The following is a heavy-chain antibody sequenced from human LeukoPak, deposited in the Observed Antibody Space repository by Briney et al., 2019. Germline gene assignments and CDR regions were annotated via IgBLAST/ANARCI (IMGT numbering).Heavy chain of an antibody. J-gene: IGHJ5*02. Sequence: PSETLSLICTVSGGSISSYYGSWIRQPPGKGLEWIGYIYYSGSTNYNPSLKSRVTISVDTSKNQFSLKLSSVTAADTAVYYCARGLTRGVSPFDPWGQGTLVTVSS. CDR1: GGSISSYY. V-gene: IGHV4-59*01. D-gene: IGHD3-10*01. CDR2: IYYSGST. CDR3: ARGLTRGVSPFDP.